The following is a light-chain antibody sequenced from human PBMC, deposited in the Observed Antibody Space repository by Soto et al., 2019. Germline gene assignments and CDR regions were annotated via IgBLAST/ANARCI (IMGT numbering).Light chain of an antibody. CDR2: EVS. Sequence: QSALTQPASVSGSPGQSITISCTGTSSDVGGYNYVSWYQQHPGKAPKLMIYEVSNRPSGVSNRSSGPKSGNTASLAISGLQAEGEADYYCSSYTSSSTLYVFGTGTKLTVL. CDR1: SSDVGGYNY. CDR3: SSYTSSSTLYV. J-gene: IGLJ1*01. V-gene: IGLV2-14*01.